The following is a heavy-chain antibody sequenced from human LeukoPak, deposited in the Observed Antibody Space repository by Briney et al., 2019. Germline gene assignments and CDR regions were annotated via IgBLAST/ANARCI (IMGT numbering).Heavy chain of an antibody. V-gene: IGHV4-59*01. J-gene: IGHJ2*01. D-gene: IGHD5-12*01. CDR3: ARMWLQPDWNFDL. CDR1: GGSFSSYQ. Sequence: SETLSLTCTVSGGSFSSYQWSWIRQPPGKGLEWMGYFFYSGSTNYNPSLRSRVTTSVDTSKQQPPLELSPMTAADTAVYYCARMWLQPDWNFDLWGRGTLVTVSS. CDR2: FFYSGST.